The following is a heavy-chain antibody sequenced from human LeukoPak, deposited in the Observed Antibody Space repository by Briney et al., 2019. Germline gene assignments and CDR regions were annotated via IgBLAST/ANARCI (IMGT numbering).Heavy chain of an antibody. CDR2: ISSDGSST. CDR1: GFTFSSYW. V-gene: IGHV3-74*01. J-gene: IGHJ4*02. D-gene: IGHD4-17*01. CDR3: ARAGVGLRSPFDY. Sequence: PGGSLRLSCAASGFTFSSYWMHWVRQAPGKGLVWVSRISSDGSSTTYADSVKGRFTISRDNAKNTLYLQMNSLRAEDTAVYYCARAGVGLRSPFDYWGQGTLVTVSS.